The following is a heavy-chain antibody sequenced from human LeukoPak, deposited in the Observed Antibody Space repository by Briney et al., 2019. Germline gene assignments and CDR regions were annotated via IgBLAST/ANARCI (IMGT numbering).Heavy chain of an antibody. J-gene: IGHJ4*02. D-gene: IGHD4-23*01. V-gene: IGHV3-30*02. CDR2: IRYDGNNK. CDR1: GFTFSSYG. CDR3: AKDQRYAGMDY. Sequence: GGSLRLSCAAPGFTFSSYGMHWARQAPGKGLEWVAFIRYDGNNKYYADSVKGRFTISRDNSKNTLYLQMNSLRAEDTAVYYCAKDQRYAGMDYWGQGTLVTVSS.